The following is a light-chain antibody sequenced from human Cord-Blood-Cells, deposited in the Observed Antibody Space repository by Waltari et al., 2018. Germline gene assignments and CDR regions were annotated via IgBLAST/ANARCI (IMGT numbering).Light chain of an antibody. J-gene: IGKJ4*01. Sequence: DIVMTQSPDSLAVTLGERATINCKSSQSVLYSSNNKNYLAWYQQKPGQPPKLLIYWASTLECGVPYRFSGSGSGTDFTLTISSLQAEDVAIYYCQQYYSTPLTFGGGTKVEIK. CDR1: QSVLYSSNNKNY. CDR2: WAS. V-gene: IGKV4-1*01. CDR3: QQYYSTPLT.